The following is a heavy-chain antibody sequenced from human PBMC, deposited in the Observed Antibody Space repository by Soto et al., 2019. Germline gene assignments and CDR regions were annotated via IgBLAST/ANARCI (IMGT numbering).Heavy chain of an antibody. V-gene: IGHV6-1*01. Sequence: PSQTLSLTCAISGDSVSSNSAAWNWIRQSPSRGLEWLGRTYYRSKWYNDYAVSVKSRITINPDTSKNQFSLQLNSVTPEDTAVYYCARLFSDSSSWPVDWFDPWGQGTLVPSPQ. CDR2: TYYRSKWYN. D-gene: IGHD6-13*01. CDR1: GDSVSSNSAA. J-gene: IGHJ5*02. CDR3: ARLFSDSSSWPVDWFDP.